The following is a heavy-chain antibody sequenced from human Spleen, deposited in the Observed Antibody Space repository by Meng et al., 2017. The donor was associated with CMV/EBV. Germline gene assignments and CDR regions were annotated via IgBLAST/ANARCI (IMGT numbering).Heavy chain of an antibody. V-gene: IGHV3-53*01. J-gene: IGHJ3*02. D-gene: IGHD1-26*01. Sequence: GGSLRLSCTASGFTVNNNYMSWVRQAPGKGLEWVSFIHSDGTTYYADSVKGRFTIARDNYKNTLFLQMNSLRAEDTALYHCALAKVGDAFEIWGQGTMVTVSS. CDR1: GFTVNNNY. CDR2: IHSDGTT. CDR3: ALAKVGDAFEI.